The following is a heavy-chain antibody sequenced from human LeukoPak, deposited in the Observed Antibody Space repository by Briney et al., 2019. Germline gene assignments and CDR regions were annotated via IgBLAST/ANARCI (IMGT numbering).Heavy chain of an antibody. Sequence: ASVNVSCKASGYTFTSYDINWVRQATGQGLEWMGWMNPNSGNTGYAQKFQGRVTMTRNTSISTAYMELSSLRSEGTAVYYCATGITMVRGVIVRYYYYMDVWGKGTTVTISS. V-gene: IGHV1-8*01. J-gene: IGHJ6*03. CDR3: ATGITMVRGVIVRYYYYMDV. D-gene: IGHD3-10*01. CDR2: MNPNSGNT. CDR1: GYTFTSYD.